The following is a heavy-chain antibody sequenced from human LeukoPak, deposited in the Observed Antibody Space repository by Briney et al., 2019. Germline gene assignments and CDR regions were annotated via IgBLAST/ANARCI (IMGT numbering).Heavy chain of an antibody. CDR1: GASISSPNW. CDR3: ARAYYYYMDV. V-gene: IGHV4-4*02. CDR2: IYHSGST. Sequence: SGTLSFTCAVSGASISSPNWWSWVRQPPGKGLEWIGAIYHSGSTNYNPSLESRATISVDKSKNQFSLKLNSVTAADTAVYYCARAYYYYMDVWGKGTTVSVSS. J-gene: IGHJ6*03.